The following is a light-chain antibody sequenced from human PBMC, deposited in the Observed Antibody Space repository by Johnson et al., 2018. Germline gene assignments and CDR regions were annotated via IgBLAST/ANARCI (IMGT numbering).Light chain of an antibody. J-gene: IGLJ1*01. CDR3: GTWDSSLSAGNV. V-gene: IGLV1-51*02. Sequence: QSVLTQPPSVSAAPGQKVTISCSGSSSNIGNNYVSWYQQLPGTAPKLLIYENNKRPSGIPDRFSGSKSGTSATPCITGLQTGDEADYYCGTWDSSLSAGNVFGTGTKVTVL. CDR1: SSNIGNNY. CDR2: ENN.